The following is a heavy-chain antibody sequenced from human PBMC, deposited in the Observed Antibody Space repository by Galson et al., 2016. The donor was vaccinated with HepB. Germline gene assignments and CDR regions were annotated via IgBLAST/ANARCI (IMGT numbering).Heavy chain of an antibody. CDR2: IYHTGTS. Sequence: LTLTCAVSGTSITSAAYYWSWIRQHPGKGLEWIAYIYHTGTSQYNPSLKSRVTISVDTSKNQFSLKLISLNVADTAFYYCARTSRAYNSNAFDIWGQGTLVTVSS. J-gene: IGHJ3*02. V-gene: IGHV4-31*11. CDR3: ARTSRAYNSNAFDI. CDR1: GTSITSAAYY. D-gene: IGHD5-24*01.